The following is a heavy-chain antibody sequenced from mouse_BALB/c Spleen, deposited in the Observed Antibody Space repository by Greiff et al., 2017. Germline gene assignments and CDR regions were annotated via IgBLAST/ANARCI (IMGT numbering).Heavy chain of an antibody. J-gene: IGHJ4*01. CDR3: ARIYYGYEGGYAMDY. Sequence: QVQLKESGPGLVAPSQSLSITCTVSGFSLTGYGVNWVRQPPGKGLEWLGMIWGDGSTDYNSALKSRLSISKDNSKSQVFLKMNSLQTDDTARYYCARIYYGYEGGYAMDYWGQGTSVTVSS. CDR1: GFSLTGYG. CDR2: IWGDGST. D-gene: IGHD2-2*01. V-gene: IGHV2-6-7*01.